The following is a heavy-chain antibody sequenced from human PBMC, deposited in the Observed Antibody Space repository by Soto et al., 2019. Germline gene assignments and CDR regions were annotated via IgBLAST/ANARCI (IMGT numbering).Heavy chain of an antibody. CDR1: GYTFTSYA. CDR3: ARGIYYYYYSMDV. CDR2: INAGNGNT. J-gene: IGHJ6*03. Sequence: QVQLVQSGAEVKKPGASVKVSCKASGYTFTSYAMHWVRQAPGQRLEWMGWINAGNGNTKYSHKFQGRVTITRDTTASTAYMELSSLRSEDTAVYYCARGIYYYYYSMDVWGKGTTVTVSS. V-gene: IGHV1-3*01.